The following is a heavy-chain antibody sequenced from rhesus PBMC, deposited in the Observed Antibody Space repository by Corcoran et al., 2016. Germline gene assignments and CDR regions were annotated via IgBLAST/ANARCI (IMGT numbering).Heavy chain of an antibody. Sequence: QVQLQESGPGLVKPSETLSLTCAVYGGSISDYYYWSWIRQPPGKGLGWIGEIYGVSGTTSSHPALNSLFTVSKDTSKNQFSRKLGSVTAADTAVYYCARGVGVAHCSDSGCSSNRFDVWGPGVLVTVSS. CDR1: GGSISDYYY. V-gene: IGHV4-143*01. CDR2: IYGVSGTT. J-gene: IGHJ5-1*01. CDR3: ARGVGVAHCSDSGCSSNRFDV. D-gene: IGHD2-33*01.